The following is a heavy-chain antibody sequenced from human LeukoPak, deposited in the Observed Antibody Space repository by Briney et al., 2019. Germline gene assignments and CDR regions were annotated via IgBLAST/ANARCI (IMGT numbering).Heavy chain of an antibody. CDR3: ARGSGSGWFGELLVYFDY. V-gene: IGHV4-34*01. Sequence: SETLSLTCAVYGGSFSGYYWSWIRQPPGKGLEWIGEINHSGSTNYNPSLKSRVTISVDTSKNQFSLKLSSVTAADTAVYCCARGSGSGWFGELLVYFDYWGQGTLVTVSS. D-gene: IGHD3-10*01. CDR2: INHSGST. CDR1: GGSFSGYY. J-gene: IGHJ4*02.